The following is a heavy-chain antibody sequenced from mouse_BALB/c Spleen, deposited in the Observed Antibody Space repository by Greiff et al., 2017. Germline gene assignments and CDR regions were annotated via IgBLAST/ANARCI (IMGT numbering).Heavy chain of an antibody. Sequence: EVMLVESGGGLVQPGGSLKLSCAASGFTFSSYGMSWVRQTPDKRLELVATINSNGGSTYYPDSVKGRFTISRDNAKNTLYLQMSSLKSEDTAMYYCARDGYYGRRRFFAYWGQGSLVTVSA. J-gene: IGHJ3*01. D-gene: IGHD1-1*01. CDR2: INSNGGST. V-gene: IGHV5-6-3*01. CDR1: GFTFSSYG. CDR3: ARDGYYGRRRFFAY.